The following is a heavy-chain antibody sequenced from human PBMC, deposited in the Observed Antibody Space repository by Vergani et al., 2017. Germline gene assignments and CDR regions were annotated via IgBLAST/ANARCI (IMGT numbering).Heavy chain of an antibody. D-gene: IGHD3-9*01. CDR2: ISSSSSYI. J-gene: IGHJ4*02. CDR3: AKNDDILTGYSHFDY. V-gene: IGHV3-21*04. CDR1: GFTFSSYS. Sequence: VKLEASGGGLVKPGGSLRLSCAASGFTFSSYSMNWVRQAPGKGLEWVSSISSSSSYIYYADSVKGRFTISRDYAKNSLYLQMNSLRAEDTAVYYCAKNDDILTGYSHFDYWGQGTLVTVSS.